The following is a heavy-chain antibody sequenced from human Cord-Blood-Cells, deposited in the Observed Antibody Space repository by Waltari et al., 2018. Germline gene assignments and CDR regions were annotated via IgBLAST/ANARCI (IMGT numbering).Heavy chain of an antibody. D-gene: IGHD6-13*01. CDR1: GGSISSSSYY. CDR3: ARPPGASSWYYFDY. J-gene: IGHJ4*02. V-gene: IGHV4-39*01. Sequence: QLQLQESGPGLVKPSETLSLTCTVPGGSISSSSYYWGWIRQPPGKGLEWIGSIYYSGSTYYNPSLKSRVTISVDTSKNQFSLKLSSVTTADTAVYYCARPPGASSWYYFDYWGQGTLVTVSS. CDR2: IYYSGST.